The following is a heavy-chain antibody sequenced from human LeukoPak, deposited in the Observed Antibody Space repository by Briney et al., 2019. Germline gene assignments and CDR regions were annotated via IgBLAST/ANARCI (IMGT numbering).Heavy chain of an antibody. CDR2: IYYSGST. CDR3: ARDANTGWFDP. D-gene: IGHD3-16*01. V-gene: IGHV4-59*01. J-gene: IGHJ5*02. CDR1: GGSISSYY. Sequence: SETLSLTCTVSGGSISSYYWSWIRQPPGKGLEWIGYIYYSGSTNYNPSLKSRVTISVDTSKNQFSLKLSSVTAADTAVYYCARDANTGWFDPWGQGTLVTVSS.